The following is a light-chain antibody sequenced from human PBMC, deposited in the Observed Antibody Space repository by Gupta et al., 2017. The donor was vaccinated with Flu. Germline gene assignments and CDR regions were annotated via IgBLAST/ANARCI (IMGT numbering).Light chain of an antibody. CDR2: DVS. CDR1: SSDVGDYTY. V-gene: IGLV2-11*01. CDR3: CSYAGSYTWV. Sequence: QSALTQPRSVSGSPGQSVTISCTGTSSDVGDYTYVSWYQQHPGKAPKLMIYDVSKRPAGVPDRFSGSKSGNTASLTISGHQAEEEADYYCCSYAGSYTWVFGGGTKLTVL. J-gene: IGLJ3*02.